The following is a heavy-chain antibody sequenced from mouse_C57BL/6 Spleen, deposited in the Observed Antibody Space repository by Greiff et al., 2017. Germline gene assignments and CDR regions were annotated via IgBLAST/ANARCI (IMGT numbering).Heavy chain of an antibody. V-gene: IGHV1-52*01. Sequence: VQLQQPGAELVRPGASVKLSCKASGYNFTSYWMHWVKQRPIQGLEWIGCIYPSDSDTKYNQKFKDKATLTADKSSSTAYMQLSSLTSEDSAVYYCARGITTVVAPVDYWGQGTSVTVSS. CDR3: ARGITTVVAPVDY. D-gene: IGHD1-1*01. CDR2: IYPSDSDT. CDR1: GYNFTSYW. J-gene: IGHJ4*01.